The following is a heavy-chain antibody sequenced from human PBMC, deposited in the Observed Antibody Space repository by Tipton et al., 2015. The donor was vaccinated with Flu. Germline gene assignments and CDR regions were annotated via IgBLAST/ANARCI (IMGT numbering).Heavy chain of an antibody. J-gene: IGHJ4*02. CDR1: GGSISSGSYY. Sequence: TLSLTCTVSGGSISSGSYYWSWIRQPAGKGLEWIGRIYTSGSTNYNPSLKSRVTISVDTSKNQFSLKLSSVTAADTAVYYCARGVGSSGWYDYWGQGTLVTVSS. D-gene: IGHD6-19*01. V-gene: IGHV4-61*02. CDR2: IYTSGST. CDR3: ARGVGSSGWYDY.